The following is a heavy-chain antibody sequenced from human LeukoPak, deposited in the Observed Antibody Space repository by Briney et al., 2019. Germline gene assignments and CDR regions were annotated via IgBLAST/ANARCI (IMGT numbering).Heavy chain of an antibody. CDR1: GFTFRTYG. CDR2: ISSSSSYI. V-gene: IGHV3-21*01. J-gene: IGHJ4*02. CDR3: ARDQDYGDFDSDY. D-gene: IGHD4-17*01. Sequence: GGSLRLSCAASGFTFRTYGMTWVRQAPGKGLEWVSSISSSSSYIYYADSVKGRFTISRDNAKNSLYLQMNSLRAEDTAVYYCARDQDYGDFDSDYWGQGTLVTVSS.